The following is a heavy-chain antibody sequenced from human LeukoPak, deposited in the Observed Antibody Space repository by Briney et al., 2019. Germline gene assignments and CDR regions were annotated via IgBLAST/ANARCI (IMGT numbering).Heavy chain of an antibody. CDR2: ITTYTGDT. CDR1: GYTFINYA. V-gene: IGHV1-18*01. J-gene: IGHJ5*02. CDR3: VSEIQWLVGDWFDP. Sequence: ASVKVSCKASGYTFINYAISWVRQAPGQPLEWMGGITTYTGDTHYAQRLQGRVTMTTDTSTATAYMQPGGLESDDTAVYYCVSEIQWLVGDWFDPWGQGTLVTVSS. D-gene: IGHD6-19*01.